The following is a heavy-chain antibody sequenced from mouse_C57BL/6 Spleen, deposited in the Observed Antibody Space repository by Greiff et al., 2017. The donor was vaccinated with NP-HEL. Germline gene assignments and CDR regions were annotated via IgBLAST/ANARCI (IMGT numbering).Heavy chain of an antibody. CDR1: GYTFTSYW. CDR3: ARNYYGSSYFDY. D-gene: IGHD1-1*01. J-gene: IGHJ2*01. Sequence: QVQLQQPGAELVRPGSSVKLFCKASGYTFTSYWMHWVKQRPIQGLEWIGNIDPSDSETHYNQKFKDKATLTVDKSSSTAYMQLSSLTSEDSAVYYCARNYYGSSYFDYWGQGTTLTVSS. CDR2: IDPSDSET. V-gene: IGHV1-52*01.